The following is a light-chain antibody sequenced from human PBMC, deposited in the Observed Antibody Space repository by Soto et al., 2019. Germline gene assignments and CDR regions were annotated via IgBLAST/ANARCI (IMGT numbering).Light chain of an antibody. V-gene: IGLV2-14*01. J-gene: IGLJ1*01. CDR2: EVN. Sequence: QSALTQPASVSGSPGQSITISCTGTSSDVGGYNYVSWYQQHPGKAPKLMIYEVNNRPSGVSNRFSGSRSGNTASLAIYGLQAEDEAAESCTSYTSSISDVFGSGTKVTVL. CDR3: TSYTSSISDV. CDR1: SSDVGGYNY.